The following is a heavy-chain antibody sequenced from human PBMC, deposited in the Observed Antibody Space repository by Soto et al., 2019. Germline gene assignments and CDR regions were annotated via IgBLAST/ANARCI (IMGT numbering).Heavy chain of an antibody. CDR2: ISYDGSNK. V-gene: IGHV3-30-3*01. CDR3: ARDRGSVDTYAFDI. D-gene: IGHD5-18*01. J-gene: IGHJ3*02. Sequence: GGSLRLSCAASGFTFSSYAMHWVRQAPGKGLEWVAVISYDGSNKYYADSVKGRFTISRDNSKNTLYLQMNSLRAEDTAVYYCARDRGSVDTYAFDIWGQGTMVTVSS. CDR1: GFTFSSYA.